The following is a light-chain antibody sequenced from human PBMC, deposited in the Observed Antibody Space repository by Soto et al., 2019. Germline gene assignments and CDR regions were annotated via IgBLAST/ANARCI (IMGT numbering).Light chain of an antibody. V-gene: IGKV4-1*01. Sequence: DIVMTQSPDSLAVSLGERATINCRSSQSVLYSSSNKNYLAWYQQKPGQPPKLLIYWASTRESGVPDRFSGSGSGTDFPLTISSLRAEDVAVYYCQQYCSSPWTFGQGTKVEIK. J-gene: IGKJ1*01. CDR2: WAS. CDR1: QSVLYSSSNKNY. CDR3: QQYCSSPWT.